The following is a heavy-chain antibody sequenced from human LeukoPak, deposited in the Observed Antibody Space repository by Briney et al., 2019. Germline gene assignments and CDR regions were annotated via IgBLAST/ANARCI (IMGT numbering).Heavy chain of an antibody. Sequence: SETLSLACTVSGGSISSYYWSWIRQTPEKGLELIAYINDRGSAHYNPSLKRRGTISVDPSKNHFSLKVTSVTAADTALYYCARSSDSAVWGYWGQGTLVTVSS. CDR1: GGSISSYY. CDR2: INDRGSA. CDR3: ARSSDSAVWGY. J-gene: IGHJ4*02. D-gene: IGHD3-16*01. V-gene: IGHV4-59*01.